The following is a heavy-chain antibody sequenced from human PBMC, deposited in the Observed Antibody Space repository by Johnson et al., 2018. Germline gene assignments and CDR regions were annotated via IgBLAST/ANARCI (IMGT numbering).Heavy chain of an antibody. D-gene: IGHD6-13*01. V-gene: IGHV3-23*01. CDR1: GFTFSSYA. CDR3: AKPESRSWPNEYFQH. CDR2: ISGSGGST. J-gene: IGHJ1*01. Sequence: EVQLLESGGGLVQPGGSLRLSCAASGFTFSSYAMSWVRQAPGKGLEWVSAISGSGGSTYYADSVKGRFTISRHNSKNTLYRQRNSLRAADTAGYYCAKPESRSWPNEYFQHWGQGTLVTVSS.